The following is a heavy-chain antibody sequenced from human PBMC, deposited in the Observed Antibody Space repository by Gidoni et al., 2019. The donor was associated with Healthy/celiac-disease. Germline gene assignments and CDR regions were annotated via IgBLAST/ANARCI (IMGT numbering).Heavy chain of an antibody. V-gene: IGHV3-73*02. D-gene: IGHD2-2*02. Sequence: EVQLVESGGGLVQPGGSLKRSCAAAGFTCSGSAMHWVRQASGKGLDWVGRIRSKANSYATAYAASVKGRFTISRDDSKNTAYLQMNSLKTEDTAVYYCTSYCSSTSCYTGGFDYWGQGTLVTVSS. J-gene: IGHJ4*02. CDR1: GFTCSGSA. CDR3: TSYCSSTSCYTGGFDY. CDR2: IRSKANSYAT.